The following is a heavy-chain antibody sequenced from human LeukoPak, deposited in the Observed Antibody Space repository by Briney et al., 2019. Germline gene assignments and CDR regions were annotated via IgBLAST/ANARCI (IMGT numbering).Heavy chain of an antibody. J-gene: IGHJ4*02. V-gene: IGHV3-23*01. CDR2: ISGSGGST. D-gene: IGHD6-13*01. Sequence: GGSLRLSCAASGFTFSSYAMSWVRQAPGKGLEWVSAISGSGGSTYYADSVKGRFTISRDNSKSTLYLQMNSLRAEDTAVYYCAKGPQYSSSWYPFFDYWGQGTLVTVSS. CDR1: GFTFSSYA. CDR3: AKGPQYSSSWYPFFDY.